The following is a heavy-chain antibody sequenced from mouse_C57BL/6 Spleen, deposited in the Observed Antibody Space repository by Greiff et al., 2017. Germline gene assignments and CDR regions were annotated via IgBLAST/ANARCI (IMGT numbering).Heavy chain of an antibody. CDR1: EYEFPSHD. J-gene: IGHJ1*03. CDR3: ARQARYYGSSEWYFDV. D-gene: IGHD1-1*01. CDR2: INSDGGST. Sequence: EVQLVESGGGLVQPGESLKLSCESNEYEFPSHDMSWVRKTPEKRLELVAAINSDGGSTYYPDTMERRFIISRDNTKKTLYLQMSSLRSEDTALYYCARQARYYGSSEWYFDVWGTGTTVTVSS. V-gene: IGHV5-2*01.